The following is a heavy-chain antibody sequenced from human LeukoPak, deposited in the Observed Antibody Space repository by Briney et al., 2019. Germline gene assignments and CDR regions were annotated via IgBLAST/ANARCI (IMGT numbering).Heavy chain of an antibody. CDR2: IRYDGSNK. D-gene: IGHD3-22*01. J-gene: IGHJ4*02. Sequence: PGGSLRLSCAASGFTFSSYGMHWVRQAPGKGLEWVAFIRYDGSNKYYADSVKGRFTISRDNSKNTLYLQMNSLRAEDTAVYYCAKTGRNYYDSSGFDYWGQGTLVTVSS. CDR3: AKTGRNYYDSSGFDY. CDR1: GFTFSSYG. V-gene: IGHV3-30*02.